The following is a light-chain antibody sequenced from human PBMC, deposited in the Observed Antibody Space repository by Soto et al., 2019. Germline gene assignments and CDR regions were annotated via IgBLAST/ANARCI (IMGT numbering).Light chain of an antibody. V-gene: IGKV1-39*01. CDR1: QNIKKY. Sequence: TQSPSALSASVGDRVTITCRASQNIKKYLNWYRQKPGKAPDLLIYTASSLQVGFPSRFSGSGSGTDFSLTITSLQPEDSATYFCQQSFSAPLTFGGGTKVEIK. J-gene: IGKJ4*01. CDR3: QQSFSAPLT. CDR2: TAS.